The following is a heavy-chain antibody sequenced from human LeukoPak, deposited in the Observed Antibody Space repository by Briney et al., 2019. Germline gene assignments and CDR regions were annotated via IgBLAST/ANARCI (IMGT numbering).Heavy chain of an antibody. V-gene: IGHV3-23*01. CDR2: ISVGAEYI. CDR1: RFTFGTYV. Sequence: GGSLRLSCAASRFTFGTYVMNRFRQAPGKGLEWVSTISVGAEYIFYADSVKGRFTISRDDSNNALYLQMHSLRAEDTDLYYCSREGTHSDPGSYYDAFDIWGPGTMVTVSS. J-gene: IGHJ3*02. D-gene: IGHD3-10*01. CDR3: SREGTHSDPGSYYDAFDI.